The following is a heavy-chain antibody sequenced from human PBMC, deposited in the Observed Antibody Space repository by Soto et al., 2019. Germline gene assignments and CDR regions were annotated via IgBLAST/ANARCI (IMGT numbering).Heavy chain of an antibody. CDR2: ISDSPAYI. Sequence: EVHLVESGGGLVTPGGSLRLSCAASGFTFSSHSMNWVRQAPGKGLEWVSSISDSPAYIYYAGSVKGRFTISRDNAKNSLYLQMNSLRAEDTAVYYCARDQRHLRHGYSDYWGQGTLVTVSS. J-gene: IGHJ4*02. V-gene: IGHV3-21*01. CDR1: GFTFSSHS. CDR3: ARDQRHLRHGYSDY. D-gene: IGHD5-12*01.